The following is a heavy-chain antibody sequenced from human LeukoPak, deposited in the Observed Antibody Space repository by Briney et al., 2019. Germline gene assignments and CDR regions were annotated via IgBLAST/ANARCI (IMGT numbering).Heavy chain of an antibody. CDR3: ARDPYGPPDALDI. Sequence: SETLSLACSVSGDSISLNFWTWIRQPPGKGLEWIAYIFDSGSTNYNPSLKSRVTISLDTSKNQFSLKLEYVTPADTAVYFCARDPYGPPDALDIWGQGTTVTVSS. D-gene: IGHD3-10*01. V-gene: IGHV4-59*13. CDR1: GDSISLNF. CDR2: IFDSGST. J-gene: IGHJ3*02.